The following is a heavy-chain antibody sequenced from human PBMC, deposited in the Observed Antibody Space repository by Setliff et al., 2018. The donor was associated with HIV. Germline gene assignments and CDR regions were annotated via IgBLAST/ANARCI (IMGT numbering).Heavy chain of an antibody. CDR2: ISDDGSAK. V-gene: IGHV3-30*04. J-gene: IGHJ5*02. D-gene: IGHD2-8*01. CDR1: GFNFNNHA. CDR3: VRDDSNGPNSLDP. Sequence: GGSLRLSCAASGFNFNNHAMHWVRQAPGKGPECVAVISDDGSAKCYGDSVKGRFTISRDNSKDTLYLDLNSLRSEDTAVYYCVRDDSNGPNSLDPWGQGTLVTVSS.